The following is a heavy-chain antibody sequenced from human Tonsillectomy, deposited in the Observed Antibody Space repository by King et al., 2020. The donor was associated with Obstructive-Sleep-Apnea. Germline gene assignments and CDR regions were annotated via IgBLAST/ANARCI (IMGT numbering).Heavy chain of an antibody. CDR2: ISYDGSNK. CDR3: AKDQYYYDSSSYSYYFDY. J-gene: IGHJ4*02. Sequence: VQLVESGGGVVQPGRSLRLSCAGSGFTFNSYGIHWVRQAPGKGLEWVVVISYDGSNKYYADSVKGRFTISRDNSKNTLYLQMNSLGAEDTALYYCAKDQYYYDSSSYSYYFDYWGQGTLVTVSS. CDR1: GFTFNSYG. D-gene: IGHD3-22*01. V-gene: IGHV3-30*18.